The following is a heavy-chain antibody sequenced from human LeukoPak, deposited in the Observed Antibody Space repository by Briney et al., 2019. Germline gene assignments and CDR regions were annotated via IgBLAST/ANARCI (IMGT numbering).Heavy chain of an antibody. D-gene: IGHD5-18*01. CDR1: GFTFSSYW. CDR3: ARVKSDTAANDY. J-gene: IGHJ4*02. V-gene: IGHV3-7*05. Sequence: GGSLRLSCAASGFTFSSYWMSWFRQAPGKGLEWVANIKQDESQKYYVDSVRGRFTISRDNAKSSLSLQMDSPRAEDTAVYYCARVKSDTAANDYWGQGTLVTVSS. CDR2: IKQDESQK.